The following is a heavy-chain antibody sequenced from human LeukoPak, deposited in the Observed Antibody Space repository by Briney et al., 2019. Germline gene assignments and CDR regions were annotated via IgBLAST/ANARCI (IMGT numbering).Heavy chain of an antibody. D-gene: IGHD3-10*02. V-gene: IGHV4-39*01. J-gene: IGHJ4*02. CDR3: ASPRSRFGELLLRY. CDR1: GGSISSSSYY. Sequence: SETLSLTCTVSGGSISSSSYYWGWIRQPPGKGLEWIGSIYYSGSTYYNPSLKSRVTISVDTSKNQFSLKLSSVTAADTAVYYCASPRSRFGELLLRYWGQGTLVTVSS. CDR2: IYYSGST.